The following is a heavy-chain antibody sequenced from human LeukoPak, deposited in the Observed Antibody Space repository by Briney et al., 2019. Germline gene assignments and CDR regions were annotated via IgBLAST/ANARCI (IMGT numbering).Heavy chain of an antibody. D-gene: IGHD3-3*01. CDR2: ISAYNGNT. CDR1: GYTFTSYG. J-gene: IGHJ4*02. Sequence: ASVKVSCKASGYTFTSYGISWVRQAPGQGLEWMGWISAYNGNTNYAQKLQGRFTMTTDTSTSTAYMELRSLRSDDTAVYYCARAPATIFGVVTADYWGQGTLVTVSS. V-gene: IGHV1-18*01. CDR3: ARAPATIFGVVTADY.